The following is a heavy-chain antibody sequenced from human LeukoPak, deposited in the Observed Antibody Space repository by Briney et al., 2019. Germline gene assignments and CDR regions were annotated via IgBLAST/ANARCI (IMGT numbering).Heavy chain of an antibody. Sequence: SVKVSCKASGGTFSSYAISWVRQAPGQGLEWMAIINPSGGGTKYAQKFQGRVTMTRDTPTNTVYMELSSLRTEDTAVYYCAGVYLYGMDVWGRGTTVTVSS. CDR1: GGTFSSYA. V-gene: IGHV1-46*01. CDR2: INPSGGGT. CDR3: AGVYLYGMDV. J-gene: IGHJ6*02. D-gene: IGHD2-8*01.